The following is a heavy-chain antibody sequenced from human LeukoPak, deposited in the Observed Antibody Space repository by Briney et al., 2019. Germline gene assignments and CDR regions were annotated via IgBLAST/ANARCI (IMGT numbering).Heavy chain of an antibody. D-gene: IGHD1-26*01. Sequence: GGSLRPSCAASGITFSSYEMNWVRQAPGKGLEWVSYISSSGSTIYYADSVKGRFTISRDNAKNSLYLQMNSLRAEDTAVYYCSTIYSGSYSVYWGQGTLVTVSS. CDR3: STIYSGSYSVY. J-gene: IGHJ4*02. V-gene: IGHV3-48*03. CDR1: GITFSSYE. CDR2: ISSSGSTI.